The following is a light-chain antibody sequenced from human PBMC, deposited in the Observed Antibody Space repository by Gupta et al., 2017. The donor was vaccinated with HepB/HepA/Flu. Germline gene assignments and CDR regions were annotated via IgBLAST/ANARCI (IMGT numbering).Light chain of an antibody. CDR3: QQHSNWPLT. V-gene: IGKV3-11*01. CDR2: DAS. CDR1: QSVSSY. J-gene: IGKJ4*01. Sequence: EIVLTQSPATLSLSPGERATLSCRASQSVSSYLAWYQQKPGQAPRLLIYDASNGATGIPARFSGSGSGTDFTLTISSLEPEDFAVYYCQQHSNWPLTFGGGTKVEI.